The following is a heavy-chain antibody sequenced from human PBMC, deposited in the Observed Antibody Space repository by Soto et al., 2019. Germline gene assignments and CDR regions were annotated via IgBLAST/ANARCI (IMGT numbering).Heavy chain of an antibody. Sequence: QVQLVQSGAEVHKPGSSVKVSCKASGGTFSSYAISWVRQAPGQGLEWMGGIIPIFGTANYAQKFQGRVTITADESTSTAYMELSSLRSEDTAVYYCARDSADRNYYYYYYGMDVWGHGTTVTVSS. CDR3: ARDSADRNYYYYYYGMDV. V-gene: IGHV1-69*01. CDR2: IIPIFGTA. J-gene: IGHJ6*02. CDR1: GGTFSSYA. D-gene: IGHD6-19*01.